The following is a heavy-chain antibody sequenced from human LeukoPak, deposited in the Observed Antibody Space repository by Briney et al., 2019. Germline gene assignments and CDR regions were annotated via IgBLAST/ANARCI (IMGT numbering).Heavy chain of an antibody. CDR2: IYYSGST. V-gene: IGHV4-30-4*08. Sequence: SETLSLTCTVSGGSISSGDYYWSWIRQPPGKGLEWIGYIYYSGSTYYNPSLKSRVTISVDTSKNQFSLKLSSVTAADTAVYYCAREPRRDYYGSGQFWFDPWGQGTLVTVSS. CDR3: AREPRRDYYGSGQFWFDP. CDR1: GGSISSGDYY. J-gene: IGHJ5*02. D-gene: IGHD3-10*01.